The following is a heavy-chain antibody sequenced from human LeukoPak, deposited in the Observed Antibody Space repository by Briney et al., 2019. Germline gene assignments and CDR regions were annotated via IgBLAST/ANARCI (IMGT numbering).Heavy chain of an antibody. CDR2: ISGSGDST. Sequence: PGGSLRLSCAASGFTFSNYAMSWVRQAPGKGLAWVSAISGSGDSTYYADSVKGRFTISRDNSKNTLYLQMNSLRAEDTAVYYCAKDVCRYTSGRLGFDYWGQGTLVTVSS. CDR1: GFTFSNYA. J-gene: IGHJ4*02. D-gene: IGHD6-19*01. CDR3: AKDVCRYTSGRLGFDY. V-gene: IGHV3-23*01.